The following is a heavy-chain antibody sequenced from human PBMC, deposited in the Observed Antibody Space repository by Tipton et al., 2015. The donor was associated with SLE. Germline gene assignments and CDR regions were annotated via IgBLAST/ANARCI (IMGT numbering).Heavy chain of an antibody. CDR3: ASFRIAAWAFDI. V-gene: IGHV3-11*01. Sequence: SLRLSCAASGFTFSDYYMSWIRQAPGKGLEWVSYISSSGSTIYYADSVKGRFTISRDNSKNTLYLQMNSLRAEDTAVYYCASFRIAAWAFDIWGQGTMVTVSS. CDR2: ISSSGSTI. CDR1: GFTFSDYY. D-gene: IGHD6-6*01. J-gene: IGHJ3*02.